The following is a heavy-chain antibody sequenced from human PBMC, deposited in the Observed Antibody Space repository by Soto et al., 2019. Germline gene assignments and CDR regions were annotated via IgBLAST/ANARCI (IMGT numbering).Heavy chain of an antibody. J-gene: IGHJ3*02. V-gene: IGHV1-46*01. Sequence: QMQLVQSGAEVKKPGASVKVSCKASGYTFTRHYIHWVRQAPGQGLEWMGIINSSGGHTYYAQKFHGRVALISDTSTRTVYMELSSLRSEDTAVYCCARDLLAAGSDALDIWGQGTMVTVSS. D-gene: IGHD6-13*01. CDR1: GYTFTRHY. CDR3: ARDLLAAGSDALDI. CDR2: INSSGGHT.